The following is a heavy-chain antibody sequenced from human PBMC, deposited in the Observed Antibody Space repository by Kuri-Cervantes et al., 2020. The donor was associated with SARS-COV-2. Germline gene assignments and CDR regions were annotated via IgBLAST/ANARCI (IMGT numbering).Heavy chain of an antibody. D-gene: IGHD3-10*01. V-gene: IGHV4-34*01. Sequence: SQTLSLTCAVYGGSFSGYYWSWIRQPPGKGLEWIGEINHSGSTNYNPSLKSRVTISVDTSKNQFSLKLSSVTAADTAVYYCARGQNSELLWFGESISYYFDYWGQGTQVTVSS. CDR1: GGSFSGYY. CDR2: INHSGST. J-gene: IGHJ4*02. CDR3: ARGQNSELLWFGESISYYFDY.